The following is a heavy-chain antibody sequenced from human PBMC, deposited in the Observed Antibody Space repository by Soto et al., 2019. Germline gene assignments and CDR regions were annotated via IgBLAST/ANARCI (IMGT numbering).Heavy chain of an antibody. CDR2: ISWNSGSI. V-gene: IGHV3-9*01. J-gene: IGHJ6*02. Sequence: GGSLRLSCAASGFTFDDYAMHWVRQAPGKGLEWLSGISWNSGSIGYADSVKGRFTISRDNAKNSLYLQMNSLRAEDTALYYCAKAANYYDSSGYYYYYYYCMDVWGQGTTVTVSS. D-gene: IGHD3-22*01. CDR1: GFTFDDYA. CDR3: AKAANYYDSSGYYYYYYYCMDV.